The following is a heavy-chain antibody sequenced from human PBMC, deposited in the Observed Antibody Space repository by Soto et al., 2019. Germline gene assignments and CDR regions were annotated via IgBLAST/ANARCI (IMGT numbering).Heavy chain of an antibody. V-gene: IGHV4-31*03. CDR2: IYYGGST. CDR3: ARRMDTAMVTYDY. CDR1: GGSISSGGYY. Sequence: QVQLQESGPGLVKPSQTLSLTCTVSGGSISSGGYYWSWIRQHPGKGLEGIGYIYYGGSTYYNPSLKSRVTISVDTSKNQFSLKLSSVTAADTAVYYCARRMDTAMVTYDYWGQGTLVTVSS. D-gene: IGHD5-18*01. J-gene: IGHJ4*02.